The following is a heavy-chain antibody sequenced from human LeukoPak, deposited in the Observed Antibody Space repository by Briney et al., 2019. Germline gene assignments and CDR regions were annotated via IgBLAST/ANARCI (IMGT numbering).Heavy chain of an antibody. V-gene: IGHV3-23*01. J-gene: IGHJ6*02. Sequence: PGGSLRLSCVVSGLRFSSNPMSWVRQAPGKGLEWVSTISDSGGSTYCADSVEGRFTISRDNSKNTLFLRMNSLRAEDTAVYHCAKAIYQLHTSVYGMDVWGQGTPVTVSS. CDR1: GLRFSSNP. CDR3: AKAIYQLHTSVYGMDV. CDR2: ISDSGGST. D-gene: IGHD2-2*01.